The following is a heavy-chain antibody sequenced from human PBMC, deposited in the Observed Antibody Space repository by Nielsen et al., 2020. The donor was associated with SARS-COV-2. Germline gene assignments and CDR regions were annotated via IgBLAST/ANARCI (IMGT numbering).Heavy chain of an antibody. CDR1: GASSGSMSVSAFY. CDR2: IDYRGNT. V-gene: IGHV4-39*07. D-gene: IGHD3-3*01. CDR3: ARGSDEGLAL. Sequence: SETLSLTCTVAGASSGSMSVSAFYWGWIRQPPGKGLEWIGMIDYRGNTYYNPSLKSRVTISVDTSRNQFSLKLTSVTAADTAVYYCARGSDEGLALWGQGTLVTVSS. J-gene: IGHJ4*02.